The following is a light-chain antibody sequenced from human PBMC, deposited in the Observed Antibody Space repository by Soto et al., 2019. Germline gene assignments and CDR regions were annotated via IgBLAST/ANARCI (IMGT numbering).Light chain of an antibody. J-gene: IGLJ1*01. V-gene: IGLV2-14*03. CDR3: NSYTTSTTYV. CDR1: TSDVGAYDY. CDR2: GVS. Sequence: QSALTQPASVSGSPGQSITISGTGTTSDVGAYDYVSWYQQHPGKAPKLIIFGVSNRPSGVSTRFSGSKSGNTASLTISGLQPEDEADYYCNSYTTSTTYVFGTGTKLTVL.